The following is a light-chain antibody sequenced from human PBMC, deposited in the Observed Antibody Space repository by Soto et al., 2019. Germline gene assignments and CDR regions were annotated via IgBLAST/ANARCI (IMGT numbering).Light chain of an antibody. CDR1: QDISSY. Sequence: IQLTQSPSSLSASVGDRVTITCRASQDISSYLGWYQQKPGKAPKLLIYAASTLQSGVPSRFSGSGSGTDFTLPINSLQPEDFATYFCQQLNNYPSTFGGGTKVEIK. CDR3: QQLNNYPST. J-gene: IGKJ4*01. V-gene: IGKV1-9*01. CDR2: AAS.